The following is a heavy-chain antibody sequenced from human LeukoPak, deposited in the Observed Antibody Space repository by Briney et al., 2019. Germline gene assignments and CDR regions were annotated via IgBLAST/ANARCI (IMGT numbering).Heavy chain of an antibody. Sequence: ASVKVSCKASGYTFSSYGVSWVRQAPGQGLEWMGWISAYNGNTNYAQKVQSRVTMTTDTSTSTAYMELRSLRSDDTAVYYCARHGYDTGNYQAHFDYWGQGTLVTVSS. CDR2: ISAYNGNT. J-gene: IGHJ4*02. CDR1: GYTFSSYG. D-gene: IGHD3-9*01. CDR3: ARHGYDTGNYQAHFDY. V-gene: IGHV1-18*01.